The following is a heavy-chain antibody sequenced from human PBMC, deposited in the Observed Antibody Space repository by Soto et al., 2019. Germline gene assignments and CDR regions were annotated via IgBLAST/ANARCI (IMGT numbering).Heavy chain of an antibody. CDR2: INPNSGGT. D-gene: IGHD6-13*01. V-gene: IGHV1-2*04. CDR3: ARDRRIAAAGYYYYYGMDV. CDR1: GYTFTGYY. Sequence: ASVKVSCKASGYTFTGYYMHWVRQAPGQGLEWMGWINPNSGGTNYAQKFQGWVTMTRDTSIGTAYMELSRLRSDDTAVYYCARDRRIAAAGYYYYYGMDVWGQGTTVTVSS. J-gene: IGHJ6*02.